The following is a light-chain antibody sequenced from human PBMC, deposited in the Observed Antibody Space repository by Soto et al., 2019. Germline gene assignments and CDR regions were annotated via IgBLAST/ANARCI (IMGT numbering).Light chain of an antibody. CDR2: DAS. V-gene: IGKV3-11*01. J-gene: IGKJ4*01. CDR1: QSVSSY. Sequence: EIVLTQSPATLSLSPGERATLSCRASQSVSSYLAWYQQKPGQAPRLLIYDASNRATGIPARFSGSGSGTDFSLTISSLEPEEFAVDDCQQRSNWPLTCGGGTKVEIK. CDR3: QQRSNWPLT.